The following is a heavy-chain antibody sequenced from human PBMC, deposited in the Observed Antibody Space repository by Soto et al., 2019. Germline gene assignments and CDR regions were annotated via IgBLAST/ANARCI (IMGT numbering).Heavy chain of an antibody. CDR1: GYTFTSYD. CDR3: ARSSIAARYYYYGMDV. J-gene: IGHJ6*02. Sequence: QVQLVQSGAEVKKPGASVKVSCKASGYTFTSYDINWVRQATGQGLEWMGWMNPNSGNTGYAQKFQGRVTMTRNTSISTAYMELSSLRFEDTAVYYCARSSIAARYYYYGMDVWGQGTTVTVSS. D-gene: IGHD6-6*01. V-gene: IGHV1-8*01. CDR2: MNPNSGNT.